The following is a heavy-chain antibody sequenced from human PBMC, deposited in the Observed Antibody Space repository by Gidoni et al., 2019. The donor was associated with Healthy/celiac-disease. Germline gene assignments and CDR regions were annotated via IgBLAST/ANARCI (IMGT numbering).Heavy chain of an antibody. CDR1: GFTFSNYD. CDR2: IGTAGDT. D-gene: IGHD2-2*01. J-gene: IGHJ6*03. Sequence: EVQLVESGGGLVQPGGSLRLSCAASGFTFSNYDMHWVRQATGKGLEWVSTIGTAGDTYYQGAVKGRFTISRENAKNSLYLQMNSLRAGDTAVYYCARGRRDPPNRYCSGTNCPYYMDVWGKGTTVTVSS. V-gene: IGHV3-13*04. CDR3: ARGRRDPPNRYCSGTNCPYYMDV.